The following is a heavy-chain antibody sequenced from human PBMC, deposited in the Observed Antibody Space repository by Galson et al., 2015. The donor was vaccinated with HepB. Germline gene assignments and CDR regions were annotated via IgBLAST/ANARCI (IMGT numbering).Heavy chain of an antibody. D-gene: IGHD3-3*01. CDR1: GGTFSSYA. V-gene: IGHV1-69*13. CDR3: ARDLGVGVVIDEGYYYYYMDV. J-gene: IGHJ6*03. CDR2: IIPIFGTA. Sequence: SVKVSCKASGGTFSSYAISWVRQAPGQGLEWMGGIIPIFGTANYAQKFQGRVTITADESTSTAYMELSSLRSEDTAVYYCARDLGVGVVIDEGYYYYYMDVWGKGTTVTVSS.